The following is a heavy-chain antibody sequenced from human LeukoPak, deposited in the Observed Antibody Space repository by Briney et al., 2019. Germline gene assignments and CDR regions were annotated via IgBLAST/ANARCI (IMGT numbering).Heavy chain of an antibody. V-gene: IGHV1-69*05. J-gene: IGHJ1*01. CDR2: IIPIFGTA. Sequence: SVKVSCKASGGTFSSYAISWVRQAPGQGLEWMGGIIPIFGTANYAQKFQGRVTITTDESTSTAYMELSSLTSEDTAVHYCARAGLYYYDSSGYPDWGQGTLVTVSS. D-gene: IGHD3-22*01. CDR3: ARAGLYYYDSSGYPD. CDR1: GGTFSSYA.